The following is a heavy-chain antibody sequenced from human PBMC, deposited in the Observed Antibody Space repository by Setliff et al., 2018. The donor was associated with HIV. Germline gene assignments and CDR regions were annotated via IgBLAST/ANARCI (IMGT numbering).Heavy chain of an antibody. V-gene: IGHV4-61*09. Sequence: PSETLSLTCAVSGGSINSGSYYWNWIRQPAGKGLEWIGHIYASGSTNYNPSLKSRVTMSVDTSENLFSLKLSGVTAADTAIYYCARQVGEGKWYLDSWGHGTLVTVSS. CDR3: ARQVGEGKWYLDS. J-gene: IGHJ4*01. CDR1: GGSINSGSYY. CDR2: IYASGST. D-gene: IGHD1-26*01.